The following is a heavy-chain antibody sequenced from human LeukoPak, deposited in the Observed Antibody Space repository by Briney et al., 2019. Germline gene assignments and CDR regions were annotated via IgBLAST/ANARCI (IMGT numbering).Heavy chain of an antibody. J-gene: IGHJ4*02. CDR3: ARDAIAVAGTSCN. Sequence: GGSLRLSCSASGFTFSTYAMHWVRQAPGKGLEYVSAIGSYGGSTYYADSVKGRFTISRDNSKNTLYLQMSSLRAEDTAVYYCARDAIAVAGTSCNWGQGTLVTVSS. D-gene: IGHD6-19*01. V-gene: IGHV3-64D*09. CDR2: IGSYGGST. CDR1: GFTFSTYA.